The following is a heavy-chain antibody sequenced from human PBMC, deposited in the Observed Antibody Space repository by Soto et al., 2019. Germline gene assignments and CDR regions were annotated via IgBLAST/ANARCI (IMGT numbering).Heavy chain of an antibody. CDR1: GFSFCGYT. V-gene: IGHV3-43*01. CDR3: AKDLDPHCSSTSCPQAGMDV. J-gene: IGHJ6*02. Sequence: PGGALGLSCAASGFSFCGYTLHLGRPGPGEGLGWVSLISWDGGSTYYADSVKGRFTISRDNSKNSLYLQMNSLRTEDTALYYYAKDLDPHCSSTSCPQAGMDVWGQGTTVTVSS. D-gene: IGHD2-2*01. CDR2: ISWDGGST.